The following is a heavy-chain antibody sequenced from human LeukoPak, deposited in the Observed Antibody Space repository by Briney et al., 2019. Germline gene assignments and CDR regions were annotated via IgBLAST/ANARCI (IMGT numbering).Heavy chain of an antibody. V-gene: IGHV3-9*01. CDR3: AKDKDTMVRGVTYYFDY. CDR2: ISWNSGSI. Sequence: PGGSLRLSCAASGFTFDDYAMHWVRQAPGKGLEWVSGISWNSGSIGYADSAKGRFTISRDNAKNSLYLQMNSLRAEDTALYYCAKDKDTMVRGVTYYFDYWGQGTLVIVSS. CDR1: GFTFDDYA. J-gene: IGHJ4*02. D-gene: IGHD3-10*01.